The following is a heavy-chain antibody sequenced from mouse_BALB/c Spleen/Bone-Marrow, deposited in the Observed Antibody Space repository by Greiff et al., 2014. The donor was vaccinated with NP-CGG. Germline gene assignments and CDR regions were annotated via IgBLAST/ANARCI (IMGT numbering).Heavy chain of an antibody. Sequence: EVQRVESGGGLVKSGGSLKLPCAASGFTFSNYGMSWVRQTPEKRLEWVATISGGGSYTFYSDSVKGRFTISRDNAKNNLYVQLSSLRSEDTAVYYCARHAYYDQTEVSFVYWGQGTLVTVSA. J-gene: IGHJ3*01. CDR1: GFTFSNYG. V-gene: IGHV5-9-2*01. CDR3: ARHAYYDQTEVSFVY. CDR2: ISGGGSYT. D-gene: IGHD2-4*01.